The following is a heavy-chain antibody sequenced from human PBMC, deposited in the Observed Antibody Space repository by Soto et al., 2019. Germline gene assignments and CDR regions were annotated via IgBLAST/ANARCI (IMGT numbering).Heavy chain of an antibody. D-gene: IGHD6-19*01. CDR1: GDTFTGYA. J-gene: IGHJ6*02. CDR3: AIDRLIVAVAVGRMDV. Sequence: QVQLVQSGAEMKKPGSSVKVSCKASGDTFTGYAISWVRQAPGQGLEWMGWVIPTFGTTKYAQRFQGRVTISVDELASTAYMELSSLRPEDTDLYYCAIDRLIVAVAVGRMDVWGQGTTVTVSS. CDR2: VIPTFGTT. V-gene: IGHV1-69*01.